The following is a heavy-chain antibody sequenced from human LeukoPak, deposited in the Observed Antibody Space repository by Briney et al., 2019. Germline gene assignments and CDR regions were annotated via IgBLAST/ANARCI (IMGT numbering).Heavy chain of an antibody. V-gene: IGHV1-2*02. J-gene: IGHJ5*02. CDR1: GYTFTGDY. Sequence: ASVKVSCKASGYTFTGDYMHWVRQAPGQGLGWMGWINPNSGGTNYAQKFQGRVTMTRDTSISTAYMELSRLRSDDTAVYYCARDRPGDYYGSGSQSGWFDPWGQGTLVTVSS. CDR3: ARDRPGDYYGSGSQSGWFDP. CDR2: INPNSGGT. D-gene: IGHD3-10*01.